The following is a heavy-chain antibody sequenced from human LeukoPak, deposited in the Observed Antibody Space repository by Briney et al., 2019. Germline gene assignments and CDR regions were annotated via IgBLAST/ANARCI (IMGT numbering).Heavy chain of an antibody. V-gene: IGHV1-2*02. J-gene: IGHJ4*02. CDR1: GYTFTGYY. Sequence: GASVKVSCKASGYTFTGYYMHWVRQAPGQGLGWMGWINPNSGGTNYAQKFQGRVTMTRDTSISTAYMELSSLRSEDTAVYYCARGYTVTTARFDYWGQGTLVTVSS. D-gene: IGHD4-17*01. CDR3: ARGYTVTTARFDY. CDR2: INPNSGGT.